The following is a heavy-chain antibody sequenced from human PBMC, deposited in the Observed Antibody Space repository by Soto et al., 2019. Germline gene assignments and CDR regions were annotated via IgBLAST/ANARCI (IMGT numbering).Heavy chain of an antibody. Sequence: QVQLQQWGAGLLQPSETLSLTCAVYGRSFSGYYWSWIRQPPGKGLEWIGEINHSGSTNYNPSLKSRVTISVDTSQNQFSLNLSSVTAADTAVYYCARAYGGNSGVFDYWGQGTLVTVSS. D-gene: IGHD4-17*01. CDR1: GRSFSGYY. V-gene: IGHV4-34*01. J-gene: IGHJ4*02. CDR3: ARAYGGNSGVFDY. CDR2: INHSGST.